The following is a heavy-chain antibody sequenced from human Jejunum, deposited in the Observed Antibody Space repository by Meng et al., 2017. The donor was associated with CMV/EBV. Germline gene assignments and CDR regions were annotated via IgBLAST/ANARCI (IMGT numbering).Heavy chain of an antibody. CDR3: ARGNYDSSGYYLDY. CDR1: AVSFSGYY. V-gene: IGHV4-34*01. J-gene: IGHJ4*02. Sequence: HVQQCGEGLLNPSEPLFPTRATCAVSFSGYYWYSIRQPPGKGLEWIGEINHSRGTKYNPSLKSRVTLSADTSKNQFSLKLTSVTAADTAVYYCARGNYDSSGYYLDYWGQGTLVTVSS. D-gene: IGHD3-22*01. CDR2: INHSRGT.